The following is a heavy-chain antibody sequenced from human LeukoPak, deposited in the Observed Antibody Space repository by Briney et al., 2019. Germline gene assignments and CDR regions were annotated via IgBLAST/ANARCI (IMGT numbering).Heavy chain of an antibody. D-gene: IGHD2-2*01. CDR3: ARDLPAASGVSDY. Sequence: ASVKVSCKASGYTFTGYYMHWVRQAPGQGLEWMGWVNPNSGGTNYAQKFQGRVTMTRDTSISTVYMELSSLRSDDTAVYYCARDLPAASGVSDYWGQGTLVSVSS. V-gene: IGHV1-2*02. CDR1: GYTFTGYY. J-gene: IGHJ4*02. CDR2: VNPNSGGT.